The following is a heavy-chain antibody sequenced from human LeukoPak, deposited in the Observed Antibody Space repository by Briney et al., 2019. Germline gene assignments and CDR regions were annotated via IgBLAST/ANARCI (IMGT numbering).Heavy chain of an antibody. V-gene: IGHV1-69-2*01. CDR2: VDPEDGGT. Sequence: ASVKVTCKVSGYAFTDYYMHWVQQARGKGLEWMGLVDPEDGGTRYAEKFQVRVTITADTSTDTAYMELSSLRSEDTAVYYCATDSGAARPYYYYCYMDVWGKGTTGTVSS. CDR1: GYAFTDYY. D-gene: IGHD6-6*01. J-gene: IGHJ6*03. CDR3: ATDSGAARPYYYYCYMDV.